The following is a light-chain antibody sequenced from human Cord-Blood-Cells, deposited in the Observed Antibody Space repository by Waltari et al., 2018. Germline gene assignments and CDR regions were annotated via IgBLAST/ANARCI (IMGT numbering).Light chain of an antibody. Sequence: QSALTQPASVSGSPGQSITISCTGTSSDVGGYNYVSWYQQHPGKAPKLMIYEVRNRPSGVSNRFPCAKSGNTASLTIPWLQAEDEADYYCSSYTSSSTLVFGTGTKVTVL. CDR2: EVR. CDR1: SSDVGGYNY. V-gene: IGLV2-14*01. J-gene: IGLJ1*01. CDR3: SSYTSSSTLV.